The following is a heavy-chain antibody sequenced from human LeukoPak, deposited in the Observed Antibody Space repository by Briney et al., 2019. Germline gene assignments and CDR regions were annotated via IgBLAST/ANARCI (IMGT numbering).Heavy chain of an antibody. CDR2: MNPNSGNT. Sequence: ASVKVSCKASGYTFTEYDINWVRQATGQGLEWMGWMNPNSGNTGYAQKFQGRVTMTRNTSISTAYMELSSLRSEDTAVYYCARSVQWLVLGVYYYYYMDVWGKGTPVTVSS. J-gene: IGHJ6*03. CDR3: ARSVQWLVLGVYYYYYMDV. V-gene: IGHV1-8*01. CDR1: GYTFTEYD. D-gene: IGHD6-19*01.